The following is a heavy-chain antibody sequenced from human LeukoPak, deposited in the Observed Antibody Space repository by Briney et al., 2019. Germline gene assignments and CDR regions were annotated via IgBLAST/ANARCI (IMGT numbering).Heavy chain of an antibody. V-gene: IGHV3-53*01. J-gene: IGHJ4*02. CDR1: GFTVSSNY. Sequence: GGSLRLSCAASGFTVSSNYMSWVRQAPGKGLEWVSVIYSGGSTYYADSVKGRFTISGDNSKNTLYLQMNSLRAEDTAVYYCARESGNYYGSGSYYVWGQGTLVTVSS. D-gene: IGHD3-10*01. CDR3: ARESGNYYGSGSYYV. CDR2: IYSGGST.